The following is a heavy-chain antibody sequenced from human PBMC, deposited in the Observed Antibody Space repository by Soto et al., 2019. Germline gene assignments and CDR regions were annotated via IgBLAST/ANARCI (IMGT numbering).Heavy chain of an antibody. J-gene: IGHJ4*02. Sequence: ASVKVSCKASGGTFSSYAISWVRQAPGQGLEWMGWIIPNFGNTNYAQKLQGRVTMTTDKSTSTAYMELRSLRSDDTAVYYCARDQGYSSSWFPFWGQGTLVTVSS. D-gene: IGHD6-13*01. CDR3: ARDQGYSSSWFPF. CDR1: GGTFSSYA. V-gene: IGHV1-18*01. CDR2: IIPNFGNT.